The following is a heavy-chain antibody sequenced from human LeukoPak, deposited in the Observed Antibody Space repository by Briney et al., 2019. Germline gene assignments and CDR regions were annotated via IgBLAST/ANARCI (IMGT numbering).Heavy chain of an antibody. J-gene: IGHJ4*02. V-gene: IGHV3-30*02. CDR2: IRYDGSNK. Sequence: PGGSLRLSCAASGFTFSSYGMHWVRQAPGKGLEWVAFIRYDGSNKYYADSVKGRFTISRDNSKNTLYLQMNSLRAEDTAVYYCARRGVVVPTHFDYWGQGTLVTVSS. D-gene: IGHD3-22*01. CDR1: GFTFSSYG. CDR3: ARRGVVVPTHFDY.